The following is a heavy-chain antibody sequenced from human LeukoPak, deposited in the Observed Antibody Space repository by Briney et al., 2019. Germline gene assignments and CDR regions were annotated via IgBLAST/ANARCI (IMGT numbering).Heavy chain of an antibody. Sequence: SETLSLTCTVSGGSIITRSYFRGWIRQAQGKGLEWIGSIADSGSTYYNPSLKTRVTMSVDTSKKQFSLRLSSVTAADTAVYYCAMTMVTIQPIVYFDYWGQGTLVTVSS. CDR3: AMTMVTIQPIVYFDY. V-gene: IGHV4-39*01. CDR1: GGSIITRSYF. CDR2: IADSGST. J-gene: IGHJ4*02. D-gene: IGHD4-17*01.